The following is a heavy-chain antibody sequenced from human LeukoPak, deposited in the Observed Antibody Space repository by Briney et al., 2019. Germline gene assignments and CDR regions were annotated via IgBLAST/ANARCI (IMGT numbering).Heavy chain of an antibody. J-gene: IGHJ4*02. D-gene: IGHD4-17*01. CDR2: IYYSGNT. V-gene: IGHV4-39*01. CDR1: GGSISSSTYY. CDR3: VLDYGDYAFDY. Sequence: SETLSLTCTVSGGSISSSTYYWGWIRQSPGKGLEWIGNIYYSGNTYYNPSLKSRVTISVDTSKNQFPLKLSSVTAADTAVYYCVLDYGDYAFDYWGQGTLVTVSS.